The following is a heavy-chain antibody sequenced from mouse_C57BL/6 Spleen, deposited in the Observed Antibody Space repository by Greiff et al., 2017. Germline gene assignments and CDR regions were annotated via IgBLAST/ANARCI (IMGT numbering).Heavy chain of an antibody. V-gene: IGHV5-6*02. CDR1: GFTFSSYG. Sequence: EVKLVESGGDLVKPGGSLKLSCAASGFTFSSYGMSWVRQTPDKRLEWVATISSGGSYTYYPDSVKGRFTISRDNAKNTLYLQMSSLKSEDTAMYYCARRDYDGLDYWGQGTTLTVSS. J-gene: IGHJ2*01. CDR2: ISSGGSYT. CDR3: ARRDYDGLDY. D-gene: IGHD2-4*01.